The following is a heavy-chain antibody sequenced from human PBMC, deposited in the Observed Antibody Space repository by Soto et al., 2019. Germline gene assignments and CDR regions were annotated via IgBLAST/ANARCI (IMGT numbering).Heavy chain of an antibody. V-gene: IGHV4-31*03. Sequence: QVQLQESGPGLVKPSQTLSLTCSVSGGSISSGGYYWSWIRQHPGKGLEWSGYIYYSGSTYYNPSLKSRVTISVDTSKNQFSLKLSSVTAADTAVYYCATYGSGTYKPTTFDYWGQGTLVTVSS. CDR3: ATYGSGTYKPTTFDY. CDR1: GGSISSGGYY. CDR2: IYYSGST. J-gene: IGHJ4*02. D-gene: IGHD3-10*01.